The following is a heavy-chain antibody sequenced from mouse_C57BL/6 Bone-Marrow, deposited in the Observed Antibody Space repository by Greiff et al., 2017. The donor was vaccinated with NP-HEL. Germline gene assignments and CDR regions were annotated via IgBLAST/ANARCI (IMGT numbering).Heavy chain of an antibody. Sequence: QVQLQQPGAELVRPGTSVKLSCKASGYTFTSYWMHWVKQRPGQGLEWIGVIDPSDSYTNYNQKLKGKATLTVDTSSSTAYMQLSILTSEDSAVYYCAREYYGPWFAYWGQGTLVTVSA. CDR2: IDPSDSYT. D-gene: IGHD1-1*01. CDR3: AREYYGPWFAY. V-gene: IGHV1-59*01. CDR1: GYTFTSYW. J-gene: IGHJ3*01.